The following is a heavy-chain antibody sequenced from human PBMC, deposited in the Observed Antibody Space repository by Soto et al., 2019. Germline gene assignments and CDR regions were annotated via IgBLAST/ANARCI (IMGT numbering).Heavy chain of an antibody. Sequence: VQLLQSGAEMKKPGSSVKVSCAASGGTFRTYAINWVRQAPGQGLEWMGGIIPLFGTTNYAQKFQARVTITADELSTTVYMELNSLMSDDTAVYYCARDSLTVYAGAAYYYGMDVWGQGTTVTVPS. CDR3: ARDSLTVYAGAAYYYGMDV. J-gene: IGHJ6*02. D-gene: IGHD2-8*01. CDR1: GGTFRTYA. CDR2: IIPLFGTT. V-gene: IGHV1-69*01.